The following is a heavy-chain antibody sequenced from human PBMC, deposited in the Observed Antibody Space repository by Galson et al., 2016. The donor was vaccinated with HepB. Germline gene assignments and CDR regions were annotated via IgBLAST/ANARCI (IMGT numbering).Heavy chain of an antibody. V-gene: IGHV3-64D*06. J-gene: IGHJ4*02. CDR3: VKDVRWSFQY. D-gene: IGHD2-15*01. CDR2: IVSHGGST. Sequence: APGKGLEYVSSIVSHGGSTYYAESVKGRFTISRDNSKNTLYLQMSSLRTEDTAVYYCVKDVRWSFQYWGQGNLVTVSS.